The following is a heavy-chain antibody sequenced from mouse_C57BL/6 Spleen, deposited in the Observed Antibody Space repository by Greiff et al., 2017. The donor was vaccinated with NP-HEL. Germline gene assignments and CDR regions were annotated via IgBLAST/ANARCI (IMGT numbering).Heavy chain of an antibody. CDR2: IDPETGGT. Sequence: VKLVESGAELVRPGASVTLSCKASGYTFTDYEMHWVKQTPVHGLEWIGAIDPETGGTAYNQKFKGKAILTADKSSSTAYMELRSLTSEDSAVYYCTRRGATDYWGQGTTLTVSS. J-gene: IGHJ2*01. D-gene: IGHD1-1*01. CDR3: TRRGATDY. CDR1: GYTFTDYE. V-gene: IGHV1-15*01.